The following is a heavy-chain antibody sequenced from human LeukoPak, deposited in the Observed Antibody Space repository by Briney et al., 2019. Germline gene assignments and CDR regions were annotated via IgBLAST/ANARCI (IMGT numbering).Heavy chain of an antibody. CDR3: ARVRVDVWGSYRQHFDY. V-gene: IGHV3-21*04. D-gene: IGHD3-16*02. CDR2: INDDGDDI. Sequence: GGSLRLSCAASGFTFSFYGMNWVRQAPGKGLEWISFINDDGDDIYYADSVKGRFTISRDNSKNTPYLQMNSLRAEDTAVYYCARVRVDVWGSYRQHFDYWGQGTLVTVSS. J-gene: IGHJ4*02. CDR1: GFTFSFYG.